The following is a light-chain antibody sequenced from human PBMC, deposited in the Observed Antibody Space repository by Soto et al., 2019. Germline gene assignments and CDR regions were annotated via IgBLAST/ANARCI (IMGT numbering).Light chain of an antibody. CDR3: SSYTSSSTLDV. J-gene: IGLJ2*01. CDR1: SSDVGGYNY. V-gene: IGLV2-14*01. CDR2: DVS. Sequence: QSALTQPASVSGSPGQSITISCTGTSSDVGGYNYVSWYQQHPGKAPKVMIYDVSNRPSGVSNRFSGSKSGNTASLTISGLQAEDEADYYCSSYTSSSTLDVFGGGTKLNVL.